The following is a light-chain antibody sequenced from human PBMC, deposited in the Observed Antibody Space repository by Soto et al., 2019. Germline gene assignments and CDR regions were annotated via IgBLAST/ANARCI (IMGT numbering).Light chain of an antibody. CDR3: QKYNSAPPT. V-gene: IGKV1-27*01. CDR1: QSISSW. J-gene: IGKJ1*01. CDR2: AAS. Sequence: DIQMAQSPSRLSASVGDRVTVACRPSQSISSWLAWYQQKPGKAPKLLIYAASTLQSGVPSRFSGSGSGTDFTLTISSLQHEYCATFHGQKYNSAPPTCGQGTKVDI.